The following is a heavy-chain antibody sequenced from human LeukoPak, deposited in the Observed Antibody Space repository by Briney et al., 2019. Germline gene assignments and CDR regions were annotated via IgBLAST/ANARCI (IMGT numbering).Heavy chain of an antibody. D-gene: IGHD2-15*01. V-gene: IGHV3-7*01. CDR2: IKQDGSEK. CDR1: GFTFSNYW. CDR3: ARGVHRYCSGGSCYSWGY. J-gene: IGHJ4*02. Sequence: GGSLRLSCAASGFTFSNYWMSWVRQAPGKGLEWVANIKQDGSEKYYVDSVKGRFTISRDNAKNSLYLQMNSLRAEDTAVYYCARGVHRYCSGGSCYSWGYWGQGTLVTVSS.